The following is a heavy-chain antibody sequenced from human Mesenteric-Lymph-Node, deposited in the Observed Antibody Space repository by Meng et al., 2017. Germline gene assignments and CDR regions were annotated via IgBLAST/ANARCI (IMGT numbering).Heavy chain of an antibody. CDR3: ARGELLWDY. D-gene: IGHD2-2*01. CDR1: CGSISSSNW. V-gene: IGHV4-4*02. J-gene: IGHJ4*02. Sequence: QLQESGPGLVKPSGTLSLTCAVSCGSISSSNWWSWVRQPPGKGLEWIGEIYRSGSTFYNPSLKSRVTISVDTSKNQFSLKLSSVTAADTAVYFCARGELLWDYWGQGTLVTVSS. CDR2: IYRSGST.